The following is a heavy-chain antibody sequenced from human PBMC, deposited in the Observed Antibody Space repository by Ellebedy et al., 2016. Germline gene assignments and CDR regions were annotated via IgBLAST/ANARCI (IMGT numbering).Heavy chain of an antibody. CDR1: GSTFSSYS. V-gene: IGHV3-48*01. CDR2: ISGSSSAI. Sequence: GGSLRLSCAASGSTFSSYSMNWVRQAPGKGLEWVSYISGSSSAIYYADSVKGRFTISRDNAKNSLYLQMNSLRAEDTAVYYCARDPYGMDVWGQGTTVTVSS. CDR3: ARDPYGMDV. J-gene: IGHJ6*02.